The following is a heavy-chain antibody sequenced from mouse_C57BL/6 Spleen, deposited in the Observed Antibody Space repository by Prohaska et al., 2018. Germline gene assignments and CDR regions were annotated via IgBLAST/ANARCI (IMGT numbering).Heavy chain of an antibody. V-gene: IGHV1-26*01. J-gene: IGHJ2*01. CDR3: ASGAKGFDY. CDR2: INPNNGGT. Sequence: HGKSLEWIGDINPNNGGTSYNQKFKGKATLTVDKSSSTAYMELRSLTSEDSAVYYCASGAKGFDYWGQGTTLTVSS.